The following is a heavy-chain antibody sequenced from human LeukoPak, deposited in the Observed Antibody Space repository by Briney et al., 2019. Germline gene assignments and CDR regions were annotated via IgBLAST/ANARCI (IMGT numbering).Heavy chain of an antibody. J-gene: IGHJ4*02. CDR1: GFTFNKYA. Sequence: GGSLRLSCAASGFTFNKYAMSWVRQAPGKGLEWVSTISGSGESIYYEDSVKGRFTISRDNAKNTLYLQMNSLRAEDTAVYYCARGGTGPYYYDSSGYYYWGQGTLVTVSS. CDR2: ISGSGESI. V-gene: IGHV3-23*01. D-gene: IGHD3-22*01. CDR3: ARGGTGPYYYDSSGYYY.